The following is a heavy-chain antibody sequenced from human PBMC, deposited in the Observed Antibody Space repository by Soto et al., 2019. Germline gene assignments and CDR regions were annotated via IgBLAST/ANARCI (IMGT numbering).Heavy chain of an antibody. CDR2: IIPIFGTA. CDR3: ARVGGGYDSRGMDV. Sequence: SVKVSCKASGGTFSSYAISWVRQAPGQGLEWMGGIIPIFGTANYAQEFQGRVTITADKSTSTAYMELSSLRSEDTAVYYCARVGGGYDSRGMDVWGQGTTVTVSS. V-gene: IGHV1-69*06. D-gene: IGHD5-12*01. J-gene: IGHJ6*02. CDR1: GGTFSSYA.